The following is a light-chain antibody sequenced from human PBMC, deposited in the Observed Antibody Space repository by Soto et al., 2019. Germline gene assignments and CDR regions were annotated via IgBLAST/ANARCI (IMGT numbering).Light chain of an antibody. J-gene: IGLJ2*01. Sequence: QPVLTQSPSASASLGASVKLTCTLSSGHSSYAIAWHQQQPEKGPRYLMKLNSDGSHSKGDGIPDRFSGSSSGAERYLTISSLQSEDEADYYCQTWALAPRVFGGGTKLTVL. CDR3: QTWALAPRV. CDR2: LNSDGSH. V-gene: IGLV4-69*01. CDR1: SGHSSYA.